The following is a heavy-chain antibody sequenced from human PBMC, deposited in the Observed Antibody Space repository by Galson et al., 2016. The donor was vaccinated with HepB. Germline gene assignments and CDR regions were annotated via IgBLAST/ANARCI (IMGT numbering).Heavy chain of an antibody. CDR2: ISWNSGST. J-gene: IGHJ6*04. D-gene: IGHD3-3*02. CDR1: GFTFDDYA. Sequence: SLRLSCAASGFTFDDYAMHWVRQAPGKGLEWVSGISWNSGSTHYAESVKGRFTISRDNAKKSLYLQMDSLRTEDTALYYCAKGETFLAIYGMDVWGKGTTVTVS. CDR3: AKGETFLAIYGMDV. V-gene: IGHV3-9*01.